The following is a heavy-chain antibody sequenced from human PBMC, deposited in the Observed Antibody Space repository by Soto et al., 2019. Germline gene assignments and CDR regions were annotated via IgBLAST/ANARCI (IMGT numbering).Heavy chain of an antibody. J-gene: IGHJ6*02. Sequence: GGSLRLSCAASGFTFSSYAMHWVRQAPGKGLEWVSVISGSGDSTYYADSVKGRFTISRDNSKNTLYLQMNSLRAEDTAVYYCAKDDCSICNGPAHNFDMDVWGQGTTVTVTS. V-gene: IGHV3-23*01. CDR3: AKDDCSICNGPAHNFDMDV. CDR1: GFTFSSYA. CDR2: ISGSGDST. D-gene: IGHD2-15*01.